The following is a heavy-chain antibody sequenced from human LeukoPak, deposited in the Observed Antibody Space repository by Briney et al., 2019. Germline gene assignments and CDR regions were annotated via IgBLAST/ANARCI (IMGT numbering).Heavy chain of an antibody. CDR2: ISAYNGNT. CDR3: ARDSHKAPTTVVTPLSYGMDV. Sequence: ASVKVSCKASGYTFTSYGISWVRQAPGQGLEWMGWISAYNGNTNYAQKLQGRVTMTRDTSTSTVYMELSSLRSEDTAVYYCARDSHKAPTTVVTPLSYGMDVWGQGTTVTVSS. J-gene: IGHJ6*02. D-gene: IGHD4-23*01. V-gene: IGHV1-18*01. CDR1: GYTFTSYG.